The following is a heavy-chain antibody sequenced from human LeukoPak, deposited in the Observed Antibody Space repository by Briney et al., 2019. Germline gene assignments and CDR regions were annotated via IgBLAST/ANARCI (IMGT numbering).Heavy chain of an antibody. CDR3: ARAEGFVAGLYFDY. J-gene: IGHJ4*02. V-gene: IGHV3-48*01. Sequence: GGSLRLSCAASGFTFSSYGMSWVRQAPGKGLEWVSYISSSSSTIYYADSVKGRFTISRDNAKNSLYLQMNSLRAEDTAVYYCARAEGFVAGLYFDYWGQGTLVTVSS. CDR1: GFTFSSYG. CDR2: ISSSSSTI. D-gene: IGHD2-15*01.